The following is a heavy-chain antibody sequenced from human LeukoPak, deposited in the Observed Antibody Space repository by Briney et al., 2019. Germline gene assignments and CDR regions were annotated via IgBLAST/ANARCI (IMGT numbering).Heavy chain of an antibody. D-gene: IGHD4-17*01. J-gene: IGHJ4*02. Sequence: GGSLRLSFAASGXTVSSNYMNWVRQAPGKGLEWVSVIYSGGSTYYADSVKGRFTISRDNSKNTLYLQMNSLRAEDTAVYYCAREAVTRNYFDYWGQGTLVTVSS. V-gene: IGHV3-53*01. CDR3: AREAVTRNYFDY. CDR2: IYSGGST. CDR1: GXTVSSNY.